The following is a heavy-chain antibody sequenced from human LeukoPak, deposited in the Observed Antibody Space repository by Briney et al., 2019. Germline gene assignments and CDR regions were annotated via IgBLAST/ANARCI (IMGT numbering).Heavy chain of an antibody. D-gene: IGHD3-22*01. CDR2: IDYSGNT. CDR1: GGSFSAYY. J-gene: IGHJ4*02. V-gene: IGHV4-34*11. CDR3: ARWYYDSSGYRYFDY. Sequence: SETLSLTCAVYGGSFSAYYWTWIRQPPGKGLEWIGNIDYSGNTKYNPSLKSRVTISADTSKNQFSLKLSSVTAADTAVFFCARWYYDSSGYRYFDYWGQGTLVTVSS.